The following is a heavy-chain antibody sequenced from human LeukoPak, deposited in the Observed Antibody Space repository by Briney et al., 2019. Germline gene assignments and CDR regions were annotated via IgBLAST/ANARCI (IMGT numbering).Heavy chain of an antibody. CDR2: INPNSGGT. CDR1: GYTFTSYG. J-gene: IGHJ4*02. Sequence: GASVKVSCKASGYTFTSYGISWVRQAPGQGLEWMGWINPNSGGTNYAQKFQGRVTMTRDTSISTAYMELSRLRSDDTAVYYCARAPLGDYWGQGTLVTVSS. CDR3: ARAPLGDY. V-gene: IGHV1-2*02. D-gene: IGHD3-16*01.